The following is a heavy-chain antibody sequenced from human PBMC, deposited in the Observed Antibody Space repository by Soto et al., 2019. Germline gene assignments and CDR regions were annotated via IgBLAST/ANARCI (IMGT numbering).Heavy chain of an antibody. CDR1: GSSISSYY. D-gene: IGHD3-16*01. CDR3: AYGGNGMDV. V-gene: IGHV4-59*01. CDR2: IYYSGST. J-gene: IGHJ6*02. Sequence: SETLSLTCTVSGSSISSYYWSWIRQPPGKGLEWIGYIYYSGSTNYNPSLKSRVTISVDTSKNQFSLKLSSVTAADTAVYYCAYGGNGMDVWGQGTTVTVSS.